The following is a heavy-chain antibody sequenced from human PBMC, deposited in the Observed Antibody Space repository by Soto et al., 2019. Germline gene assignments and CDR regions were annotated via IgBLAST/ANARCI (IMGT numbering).Heavy chain of an antibody. Sequence: QVQLQQWGAGPLRPLETLSLTCGVSGGSFSGYYWAWIRQSQGKGPEWIGEINDRGSINYNPSLKSRVSISVDTSKNHYSLNLRSVTAADTAVYYCARESHDILTGPPWVWYFDLWGRGTLVTVSS. CDR3: ARESHDILTGPPWVWYFDL. D-gene: IGHD3-9*01. CDR1: GGSFSGYY. V-gene: IGHV4-34*01. J-gene: IGHJ2*01. CDR2: INDRGSI.